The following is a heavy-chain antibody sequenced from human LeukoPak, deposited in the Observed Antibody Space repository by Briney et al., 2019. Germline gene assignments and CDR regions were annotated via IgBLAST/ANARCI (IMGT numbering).Heavy chain of an antibody. CDR1: GGSISSSSYY. Sequence: KPSETLSLTCTVSGGSISSSSYYWGWIRQPPGKGLEWIGSIYYSGSTYYNPSLKSRVTISVDTSKNQFSLKLSSVTAADTAVYYCAREGVAFTYFDYWGQGTLVTVSS. CDR3: AREGVAFTYFDY. CDR2: IYYSGST. J-gene: IGHJ4*02. V-gene: IGHV4-39*07. D-gene: IGHD3-3*01.